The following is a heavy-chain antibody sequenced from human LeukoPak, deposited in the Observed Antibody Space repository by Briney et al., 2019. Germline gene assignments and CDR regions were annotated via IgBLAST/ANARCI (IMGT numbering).Heavy chain of an antibody. V-gene: IGHV4-4*09. J-gene: IGHJ6*03. D-gene: IGHD6-13*01. CDR2: IYTSGST. Sequence: SETLSLTCTVSGGSISSYYWSWIRQPPGKGLEWIGYIYTSGSTNYNPSLKSRVTISVDTSKNQFSLKLSSVTAADTAVYYCARVAAAGNYYYYYYYMDVWGKGTTVTVSS. CDR1: GGSISSYY. CDR3: ARVAAAGNYYYYYYYMDV.